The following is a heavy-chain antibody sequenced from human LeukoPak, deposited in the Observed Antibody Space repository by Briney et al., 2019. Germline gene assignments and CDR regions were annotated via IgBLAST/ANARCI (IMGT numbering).Heavy chain of an antibody. Sequence: GGSLRLSCAASGFTFSTYWMTWVRQAPGKGLEWVSGTSGSGGSTYYADSVKGRFTISRDNSKNTLYVQMNSLRAEDTAVYYCAKSDYYDSSGYYYGSDYWGQGTLVTVSS. CDR1: GFTFSTYW. V-gene: IGHV3-23*01. D-gene: IGHD3-22*01. CDR2: TSGSGGST. J-gene: IGHJ4*02. CDR3: AKSDYYDSSGYYYGSDY.